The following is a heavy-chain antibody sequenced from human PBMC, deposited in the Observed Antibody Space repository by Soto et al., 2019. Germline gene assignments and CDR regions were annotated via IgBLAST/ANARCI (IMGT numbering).Heavy chain of an antibody. J-gene: IGHJ6*02. V-gene: IGHV3-33*01. CDR1: GFTFSSYG. Sequence: GGSLRLSCAASGFTFSSYGMHWVRQAPGKGLEWVAVIWYDGSNKYYADSVKGRFTISRDNSKNTLYLQMNSLRVEDTAVYYCAREDYGYYYGMDVWGQGTTVTVSS. CDR3: AREDYGYYYGMDV. CDR2: IWYDGSNK. D-gene: IGHD4-17*01.